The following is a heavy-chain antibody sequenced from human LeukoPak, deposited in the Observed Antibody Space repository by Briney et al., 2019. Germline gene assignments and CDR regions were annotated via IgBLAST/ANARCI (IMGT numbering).Heavy chain of an antibody. D-gene: IGHD2-15*01. CDR3: VRSYGGYFDY. J-gene: IGHJ4*02. Sequence: SETLSLTCAVSGGSVSGFYWNWTRKSPGKGLEWIGYIYYSGSTTYNPSLKSRVTISLDASKNQFSLNLSSVTAADTAVYYCVRSYGGYFDYWGQGTLVTVSS. V-gene: IGHV4-59*02. CDR2: IYYSGST. CDR1: GGSVSGFY.